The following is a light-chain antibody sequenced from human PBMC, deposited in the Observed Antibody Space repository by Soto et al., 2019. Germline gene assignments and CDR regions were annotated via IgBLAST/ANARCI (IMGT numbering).Light chain of an antibody. CDR1: QSVSSN. Sequence: DIVMSQSPATLSXSPGDRATLSCRASQSVSSNLAWHQQKPGQAPRILMYDASTRATGISARFSGSGSGTEFTLTISSLQSEDFAVYYCQQYHNWPITFGQGTRLEIK. J-gene: IGKJ5*01. CDR2: DAS. V-gene: IGKV3-15*01. CDR3: QQYHNWPIT.